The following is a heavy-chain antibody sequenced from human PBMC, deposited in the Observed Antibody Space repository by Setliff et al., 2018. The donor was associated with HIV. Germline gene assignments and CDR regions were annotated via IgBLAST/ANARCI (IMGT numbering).Heavy chain of an antibody. Sequence: GPVKVSCKASGYRFSSYGISWVRQAPGQGLEWMGWISAYNGNTKYTQKFQGRVTMTTDTSTSTAYMELRSLRSDDTAVYYCARGAYSSTWFPQGLNAFDIWGQGTMVTVSS. J-gene: IGHJ3*02. D-gene: IGHD6-13*01. V-gene: IGHV1-18*01. CDR1: GYRFSSYG. CDR2: ISAYNGNT. CDR3: ARGAYSSTWFPQGLNAFDI.